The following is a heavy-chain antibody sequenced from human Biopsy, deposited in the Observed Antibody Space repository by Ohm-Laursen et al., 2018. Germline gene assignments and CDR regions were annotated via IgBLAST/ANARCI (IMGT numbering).Heavy chain of an antibody. D-gene: IGHD5-24*01. CDR3: ARGGNGYYYVTPGTWFDP. J-gene: IGHJ5*02. V-gene: IGHV4-59*07. CDR2: IFYSGST. Sequence: SDTLSLTCNVSGGSISSYYWSWIRQSPGKGLEWIGFIFYSGSTYYNPSLKSRTTISVDSSKNQFSLRLRSVTAADTAVYYCARGGNGYYYVTPGTWFDPWGRGTPVTVSS. CDR1: GGSISSYY.